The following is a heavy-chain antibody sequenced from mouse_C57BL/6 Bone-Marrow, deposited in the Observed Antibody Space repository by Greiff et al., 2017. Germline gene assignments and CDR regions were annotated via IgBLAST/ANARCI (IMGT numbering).Heavy chain of an antibody. D-gene: IGHD2-1*01. CDR2: IYPGSGST. CDR3: ARRGIYYGNYPYAMDY. V-gene: IGHV1-55*01. Sequence: VQLQQSGAELVKPGASVKLSCKASGYTFTRYWITWVKQRPGQGLEWIGDIYPGSGSTNYNEKFKSKATLTVDTSSSTAYMQLSSLTSEDSAVYYCARRGIYYGNYPYAMDYWGQGTSVTVAS. J-gene: IGHJ4*01. CDR1: GYTFTRYW.